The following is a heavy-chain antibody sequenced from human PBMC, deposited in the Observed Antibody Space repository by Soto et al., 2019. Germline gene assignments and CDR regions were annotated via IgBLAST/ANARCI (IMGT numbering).Heavy chain of an antibody. CDR2: IWYDGSKK. Sequence: QVQLVESGGGVVQPGRSLRLSCAASGFLFSTYGIHWVRQAPGKGLEWLAVIWYDGSKKYYADSVQGRFTISRDNSENIGYLQMNSLRADDTAVYYCVKDHCGGDCYSNPYFDYWGQGTLVTVSS. J-gene: IGHJ4*02. CDR3: VKDHCGGDCYSNPYFDY. D-gene: IGHD2-21*02. V-gene: IGHV3-33*06. CDR1: GFLFSTYG.